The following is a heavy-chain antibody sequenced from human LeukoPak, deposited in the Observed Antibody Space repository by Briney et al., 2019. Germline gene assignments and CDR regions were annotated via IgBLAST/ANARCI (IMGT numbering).Heavy chain of an antibody. Sequence: PSETLSLTCTVSGGSISSGGYYWGWIRQPPGKGLEWIGEINHSGSTNYNPSLKSRVTISVDTSKNQFSLKLSSVAAADTAVYYCARRQYSSGNFDYWGQGTLVTVSS. V-gene: IGHV4-39*07. CDR2: INHSGST. J-gene: IGHJ4*02. CDR1: GGSISSGGYY. CDR3: ARRQYSSGNFDY. D-gene: IGHD3-10*01.